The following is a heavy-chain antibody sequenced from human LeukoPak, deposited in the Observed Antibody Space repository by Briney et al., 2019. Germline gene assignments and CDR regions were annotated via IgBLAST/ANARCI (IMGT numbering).Heavy chain of an antibody. Sequence: GGSLRLSCAVSGFTFSSYTMSWVRQAPGKGLEWVSSISSSGSYTYYADSVEGRFTISRDNSKNTLYLQMNSLRAEDTAVYYCARDNGGFDYWGQGTLVTVSS. J-gene: IGHJ4*02. D-gene: IGHD3-10*01. CDR2: ISSSGSYT. V-gene: IGHV3-21*01. CDR3: ARDNGGFDY. CDR1: GFTFSSYT.